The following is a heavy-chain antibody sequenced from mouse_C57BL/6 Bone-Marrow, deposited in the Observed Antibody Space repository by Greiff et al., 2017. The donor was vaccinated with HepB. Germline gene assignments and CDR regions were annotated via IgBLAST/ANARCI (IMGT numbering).Heavy chain of an antibody. CDR1: GYAFSSYW. J-gene: IGHJ4*01. V-gene: IGHV1-80*01. Sequence: VKLQESGAELVKPGASVKISCKASGYAFSSYWMNWVKQRPGKGLEWIGQIYPGDGDTNYNGKFKGKATLTADKSSSTAYMQLSSLTSEDSAVYFCARDYGGSYRMDYWGQGTSVTVSS. D-gene: IGHD1-1*01. CDR3: ARDYGGSYRMDY. CDR2: IYPGDGDT.